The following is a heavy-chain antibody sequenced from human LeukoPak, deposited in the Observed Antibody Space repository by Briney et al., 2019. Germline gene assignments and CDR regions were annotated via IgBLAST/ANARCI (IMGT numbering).Heavy chain of an antibody. V-gene: IGHV4-59*08. CDR1: GGSISSYY. CDR2: IYYSGST. Sequence: PSETLSLTCTVSGGSISSYYWSWIRQPPGKGLEWIGYIYYSGSTNYNPSLKSRVTISVDTSKNQFSLKLSSVTAADTAVYYCARHYYYDSSGVDYWGQGTLVTVSS. J-gene: IGHJ4*02. CDR3: ARHYYYDSSGVDY. D-gene: IGHD3-22*01.